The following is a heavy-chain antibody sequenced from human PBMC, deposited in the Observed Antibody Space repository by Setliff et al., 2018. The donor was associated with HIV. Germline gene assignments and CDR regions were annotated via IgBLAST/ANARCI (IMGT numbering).Heavy chain of an antibody. J-gene: IGHJ4*02. D-gene: IGHD3-22*01. Sequence: ASVKVSCKVSGYTFSNYGISWVRQAPGQGPEWMGWISAHNDNTNYGQKFQDRVTMTTDTATSTAYMELSRLRSDDTAVYYCARGMDYYDTSGYYQYYFDYWGQGTLVTVSS. V-gene: IGHV1-18*01. CDR1: GYTFSNYG. CDR2: ISAHNDNT. CDR3: ARGMDYYDTSGYYQYYFDY.